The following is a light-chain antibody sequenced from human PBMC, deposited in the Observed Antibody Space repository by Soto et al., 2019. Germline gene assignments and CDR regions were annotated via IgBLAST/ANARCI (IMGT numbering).Light chain of an antibody. CDR3: TSFTTSNTFV. J-gene: IGLJ1*01. CDR1: GSDVGHFNY. CDR2: DVS. Sequence: QSALAQPASVSGSPGQSITISCTGTGSDVGHFNYVSWFLQHPGKAPKLLIFDVSNWPSGVSDRFSGSKSGNPASLTISGLQPEDEAHYYCTSFTTSNTFVFGSGTKLTVL. V-gene: IGLV2-14*03.